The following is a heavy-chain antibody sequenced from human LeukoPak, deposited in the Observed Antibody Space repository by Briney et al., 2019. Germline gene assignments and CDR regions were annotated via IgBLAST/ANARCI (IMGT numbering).Heavy chain of an antibody. CDR1: GYTFTDYY. J-gene: IGHJ4*02. V-gene: IGHV1-2*02. CDR2: INPNSGGT. Sequence: ASVKVSCKASGYTFTDYYMHWARQAPGQGLEWMGWINPNSGGTNSAQKFQGRVTMTRDTSISTGYMELSRLRSDDTAVYYCARGVSGYFYLFDCWGQGTLVTVSS. CDR3: ARGVSGYFYLFDC. D-gene: IGHD3-22*01.